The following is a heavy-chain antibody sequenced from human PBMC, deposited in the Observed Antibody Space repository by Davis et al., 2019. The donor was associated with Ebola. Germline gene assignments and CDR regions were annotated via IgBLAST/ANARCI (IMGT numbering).Heavy chain of an antibody. CDR1: ASPFSSNT. Sequence: GGSLRLSCPASASPFSSNTIPRVLHAPGKGVKWVLAISISSSYIYYADSVKGGFTISRDNAKNSLYLQMNSLRAEDTAVYYCARGRGGKSRYGMDVWGQGTTVTVSS. CDR3: ARGRGGKSRYGMDV. CDR2: ISISSSYI. V-gene: IGHV3-21*01. D-gene: IGHD4-23*01. J-gene: IGHJ6*02.